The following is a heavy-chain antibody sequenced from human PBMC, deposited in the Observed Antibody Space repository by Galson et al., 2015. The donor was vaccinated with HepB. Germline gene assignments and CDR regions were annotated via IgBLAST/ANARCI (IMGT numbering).Heavy chain of an antibody. Sequence: SLRLSCAASGFTFSSYGMHWVRQAPGKGLEWVAVISHDGSNKYYADSVKGRFTISRDSSKNTLYLQMNSLRAEDTAVYYCAKDRTPYGGYFQHWGQGTLVTVSS. CDR2: ISHDGSNK. D-gene: IGHD4-23*01. V-gene: IGHV3-30*18. CDR1: GFTFSSYG. CDR3: AKDRTPYGGYFQH. J-gene: IGHJ1*01.